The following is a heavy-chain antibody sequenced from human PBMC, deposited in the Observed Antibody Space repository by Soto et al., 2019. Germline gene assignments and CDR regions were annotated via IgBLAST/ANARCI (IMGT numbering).Heavy chain of an antibody. D-gene: IGHD2-15*01. Sequence: EVQLVESGGGLVQPGRSLRLSCAASGFTFDDYAMHWVRQAPGKGLEWVSGISWNSGSIGYADSVKGRFTISRDNAKNSLYLQMNSLRAEDTALYYCAKDKGYCSGGSCYSWFDPWGQGTLVTVSS. J-gene: IGHJ5*02. CDR3: AKDKGYCSGGSCYSWFDP. CDR2: ISWNSGSI. CDR1: GFTFDDYA. V-gene: IGHV3-9*01.